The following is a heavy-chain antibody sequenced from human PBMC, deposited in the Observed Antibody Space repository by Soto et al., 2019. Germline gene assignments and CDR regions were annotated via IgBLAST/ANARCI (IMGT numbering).Heavy chain of an antibody. J-gene: IGHJ6*02. CDR2: IIPIFGTA. CDR3: AIPAGMVTAMRGGMDV. CDR1: GGTFSSYA. D-gene: IGHD2-21*02. V-gene: IGHV1-69*01. Sequence: QVQLVQSGAEVKKPGSSVKVSCKASGGTFSSYAISWVRQAPGQGLEWMGVIIPIFGTANYAQKFQGRVTITADETTSTADMELSSLRSEDTAVYYCAIPAGMVTAMRGGMDVWGQGTTVTVSS.